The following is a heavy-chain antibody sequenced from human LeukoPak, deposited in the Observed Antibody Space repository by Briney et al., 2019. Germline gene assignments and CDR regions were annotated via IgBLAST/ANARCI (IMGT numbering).Heavy chain of an antibody. CDR3: ARDKSSGYWFIDY. Sequence: PGVYMRLSCAASGFTFCTQGAHWLRHATGKGVVWVSRINSDGSSTNYADAVKGRFTVSRDNAKNTLYLQVNSLRAEDTAVYYCARDKSSGYWFIDYWGQGTPVTVSS. J-gene: IGHJ4*02. V-gene: IGHV3-74*01. CDR1: GFTFCTQG. CDR2: INSDGSST. D-gene: IGHD3-22*01.